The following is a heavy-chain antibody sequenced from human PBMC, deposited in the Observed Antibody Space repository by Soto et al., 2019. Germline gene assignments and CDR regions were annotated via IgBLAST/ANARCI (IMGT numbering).Heavy chain of an antibody. CDR3: ARLTSGYSSSWYYGMDV. Sequence: QVQLVESGGGVVQPGRSLRLSGAASRFTFNNYGMHWVRQAPGKGLEWVAVISYDGSNEYYADSVKGRFTISRDNSKNTLYLQMNSLRAEDTAVYYCARLTSGYSSSWYYGMDVWGQGTTVTVSS. J-gene: IGHJ6*02. V-gene: IGHV3-30*03. CDR2: ISYDGSNE. CDR1: RFTFNNYG. D-gene: IGHD6-13*01.